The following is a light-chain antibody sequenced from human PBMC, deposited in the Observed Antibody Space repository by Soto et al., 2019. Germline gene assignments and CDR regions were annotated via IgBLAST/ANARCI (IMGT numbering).Light chain of an antibody. CDR3: EQYEKWPPT. J-gene: IGKJ1*01. CDR2: AAS. Sequence: EIVMTQSPATLSVSPGERATVSCRASESIRNSLAWYQQKQGQAPRLLIYAASTRATGIPARFSGSGSGTDFTLTVNSLQSEDIAVYYCEQYEKWPPTFGQGTKVDIK. V-gene: IGKV3-15*01. CDR1: ESIRNS.